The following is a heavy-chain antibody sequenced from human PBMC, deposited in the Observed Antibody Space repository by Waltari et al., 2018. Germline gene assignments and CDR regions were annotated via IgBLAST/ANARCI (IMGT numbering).Heavy chain of an antibody. CDR3: ARLEVEEVSNWYFDL. J-gene: IGHJ2*01. CDR1: GGAISRTY. Sequence: QVQLQESGPGLLKPSEYLSHTCSFSGGAISRTYWSWIRQPPGKGLEWIGHIDDSGRTNYNPSLKSRVTISADTSKNQVSLKLNSVTTADTAVYYCARLEVEEVSNWYFDLWGRGTLVTVSS. CDR2: IDDSGRT. V-gene: IGHV4-59*01. D-gene: IGHD2-15*01.